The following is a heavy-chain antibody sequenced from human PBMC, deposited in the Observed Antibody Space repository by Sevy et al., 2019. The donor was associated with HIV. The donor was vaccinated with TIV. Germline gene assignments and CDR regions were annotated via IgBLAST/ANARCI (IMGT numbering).Heavy chain of an antibody. CDR3: ARGDPSNTFDY. V-gene: IGHV4-31*03. CDR2: IYYSGST. Sequence: SETLSLTCTVSGGSISSGGYYWSWIRQHPGKGLEWIGYIYYSGSTYYNPSLKSRVTISVDTSKNQFSLKLTSVTAADTAVYYCARGDPSNTFDYWGQGTLVTVSS. CDR1: GGSISSGGYY. J-gene: IGHJ4*02.